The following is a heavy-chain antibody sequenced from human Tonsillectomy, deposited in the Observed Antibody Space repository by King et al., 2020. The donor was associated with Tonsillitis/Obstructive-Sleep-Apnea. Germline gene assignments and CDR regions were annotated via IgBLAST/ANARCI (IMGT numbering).Heavy chain of an antibody. CDR2: ISYDGSNK. J-gene: IGHJ5*02. Sequence: VQLVESGGGVVQPGRSLRLSCAASGFTFSSYAMHWVRQAPGKGLEWVAVISYDGSNKYYADSVKGRFTISRDNSKITLYLQMNSLRAEDTAVYHCAKVYYDFWSGENNWFDPWGQGTLVTVSS. CDR3: AKVYYDFWSGENNWFDP. V-gene: IGHV3-30*18. CDR1: GFTFSSYA. D-gene: IGHD3-3*01.